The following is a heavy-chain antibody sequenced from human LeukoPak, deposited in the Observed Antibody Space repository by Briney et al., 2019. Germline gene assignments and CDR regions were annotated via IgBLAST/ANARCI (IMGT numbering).Heavy chain of an antibody. D-gene: IGHD1-26*01. CDR3: ARGREPWLPDC. CDR2: MNPNSGNT. CDR1: GYTFTSYD. J-gene: IGHJ4*02. V-gene: IGHV1-8*03. Sequence: ASVKVFCKASGYTFTSYDINWVRQATGQGLEWMGWMNPNSGNTGYAQKFQGRVTITRNTSISTAYMELSSLRSEDTAVYYCARGREPWLPDCWGQGTLVTVSS.